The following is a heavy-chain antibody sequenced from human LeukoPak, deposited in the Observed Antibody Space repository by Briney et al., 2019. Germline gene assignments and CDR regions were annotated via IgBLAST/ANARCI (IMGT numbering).Heavy chain of an antibody. CDR3: ARGGSLDSSSWYFGYFDY. V-gene: IGHV4-59*01. Sequence: SETLSLTCTVSGGSISSYYWSWIRQPPGKGLEWIGYIYYSGSTNYNPSLKSRVTISVDTSKNQFSLKLSSVTAADTAVYYCARGGSLDSSSWYFGYFDYWGQGTLVTVSS. J-gene: IGHJ4*02. CDR2: IYYSGST. D-gene: IGHD6-13*01. CDR1: GGSISSYY.